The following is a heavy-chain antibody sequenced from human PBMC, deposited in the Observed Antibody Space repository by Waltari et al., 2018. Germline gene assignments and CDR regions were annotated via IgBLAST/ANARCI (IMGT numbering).Heavy chain of an antibody. D-gene: IGHD2-15*01. V-gene: IGHV1-69-2*01. J-gene: IGHJ5*02. Sequence: EVQLLQSGAEVKKPGATVKISCKSSGYTFTDYYIHWVKQTPGTGLEWMGRVGPKDGETIYAEKFQDRVTISADTSTDTVYMIMNGLRFDDTALYFCSRSGSDDWFDPWGRGTPVTVVS. CDR1: GYTFTDYY. CDR2: VGPKDGET. CDR3: SRSGSDDWFDP.